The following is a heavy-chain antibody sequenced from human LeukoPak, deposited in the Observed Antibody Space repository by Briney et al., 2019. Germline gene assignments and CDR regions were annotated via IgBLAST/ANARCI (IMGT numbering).Heavy chain of an antibody. Sequence: SETLSLTCTVSGGSISSYYWSWIRQPPGKGLEWIGYIYYSGSTNYNPSLKSRVTIPVNTSKNQFSLKLTSVTAADQAVYYCARGGRKQWLAHPGACWGQGPLVTVSS. D-gene: IGHD6-19*01. V-gene: IGHV4-59*01. J-gene: IGHJ4*02. CDR3: ARGGRKQWLAHPGAC. CDR2: IYYSGST. CDR1: GGSISSYY.